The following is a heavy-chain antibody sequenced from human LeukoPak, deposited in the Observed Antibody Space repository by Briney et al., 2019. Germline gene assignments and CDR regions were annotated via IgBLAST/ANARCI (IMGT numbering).Heavy chain of an antibody. Sequence: SVKVSCKASGGTFSSYAISWVRQAPGQGLEWMGRIIPILGIANYAQKFQGRVTITADKSTSTAYMELSSLRSEDTAVYYCARVLPAPPLNIVANDEDAFDIWGQGTMVTVSS. CDR2: IIPILGIA. J-gene: IGHJ3*02. CDR3: ARVLPAPPLNIVANDEDAFDI. V-gene: IGHV1-69*04. CDR1: GGTFSSYA. D-gene: IGHD5-12*01.